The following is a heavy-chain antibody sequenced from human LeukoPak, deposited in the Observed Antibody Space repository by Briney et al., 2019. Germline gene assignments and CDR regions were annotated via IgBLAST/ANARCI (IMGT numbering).Heavy chain of an antibody. D-gene: IGHD1-14*01. CDR3: ARETPEYD. V-gene: IGHV3-48*02. J-gene: IGHJ4*02. CDR2: ISSSSTI. CDR1: GFTFSSYS. Sequence: GGPLRLSCAASGFTFSSYSMNWVRQAPGKGLEWVSYISSSSTIYYADSVKGRFTISRDNAKNSLYLQINSLRDEDTAVYYCARETPEYDWGQGTLVTVSS.